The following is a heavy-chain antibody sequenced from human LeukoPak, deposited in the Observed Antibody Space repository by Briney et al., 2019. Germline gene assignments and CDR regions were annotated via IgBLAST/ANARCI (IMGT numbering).Heavy chain of an antibody. CDR3: ARSGPGGYSCY. V-gene: IGHV1-46*01. D-gene: IGHD5-18*01. CDR1: GYTFTTYY. Sequence: GASVKVSCRASGYTFTTYYMHGVRQAPGQGLEWMGIINPTVGSTIYAQKFQGRVTMTRDTSTSTEYMERSSLRSEDTAVYYCARSGPGGYSCYWGQGTLVTVSS. J-gene: IGHJ4*02. CDR2: INPTVGST.